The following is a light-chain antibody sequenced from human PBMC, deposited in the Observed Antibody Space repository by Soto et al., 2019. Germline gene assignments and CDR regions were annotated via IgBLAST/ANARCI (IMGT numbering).Light chain of an antibody. V-gene: IGKV3-15*01. CDR3: QQFNNWPHT. CDR1: QSVNQK. Sequence: EIVLTQSPATLSLTPCDRATLSCRASQSVNQKLGWYQQKPGQAPRLLIYVASYRATGIPARFSGSGSGTEYTLTISNLQAEDFAVYYCQQFNNWPHTFGQGTRLEIK. CDR2: VAS. J-gene: IGKJ5*01.